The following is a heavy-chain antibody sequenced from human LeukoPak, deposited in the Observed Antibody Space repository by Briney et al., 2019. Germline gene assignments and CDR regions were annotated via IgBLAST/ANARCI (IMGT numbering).Heavy chain of an antibody. J-gene: IGHJ4*02. CDR1: GGSINTGGFY. V-gene: IGHV4-31*03. Sequence: PSQTLSLTCTVSGGSINTGGFYWSWIRQHPGKGLEWIGYIYYSGITYYNPSLKSRVTISIDTSKNQFSLKLSSVTAADTAVYFCAREVAAAVYYFDSWGQGALVTVSS. D-gene: IGHD6-13*01. CDR2: IYYSGIT. CDR3: AREVAAAVYYFDS.